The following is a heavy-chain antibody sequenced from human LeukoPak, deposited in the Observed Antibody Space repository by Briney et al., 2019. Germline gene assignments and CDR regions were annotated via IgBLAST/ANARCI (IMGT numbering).Heavy chain of an antibody. D-gene: IGHD6-6*01. V-gene: IGHV1-69*05. CDR2: IIPIFGTA. Sequence: SVKVSCKASGGIFSSYAISWVRQAPGQGLEWMGGIIPIFGTANYAQKFQGRVTITTDESTSTAYMELSSLRSEDTAVYYCASSSSSSPYYYYYYMDVWGKGTTVTVSS. CDR3: ASSSSSSPYYYYYYMDV. J-gene: IGHJ6*03. CDR1: GGIFSSYA.